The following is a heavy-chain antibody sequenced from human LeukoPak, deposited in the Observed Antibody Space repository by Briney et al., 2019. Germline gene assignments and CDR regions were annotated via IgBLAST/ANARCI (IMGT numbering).Heavy chain of an antibody. V-gene: IGHV4-34*01. CDR2: INHSGST. J-gene: IGHJ4*02. Sequence: SETLSLTCAVYGGSFSGYYWSWIRQPPGKGLEWIGEINHSGSTNYNPSLKSRVTISVDTSKNQFSLKLSSVTAADTAVYYCERVGILTGYYRYFDYWGQGTLVTVSS. CDR1: GGSFSGYY. CDR3: ERVGILTGYYRYFDY. D-gene: IGHD3-9*01.